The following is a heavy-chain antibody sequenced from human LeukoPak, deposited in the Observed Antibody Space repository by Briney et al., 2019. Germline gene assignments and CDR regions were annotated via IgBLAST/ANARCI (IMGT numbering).Heavy chain of an antibody. V-gene: IGHV3-15*05. CDR1: GFTFSNAW. Sequence: GGSLRLSCAASGFTFSNAWMSWVRQAPGKGLEWVGRVKSKTAGGATDYAAPVKGRFTISRDDSKNTLYVQTNSLKTEDTAVYYCCTHYYGSGLDFDYWGQGTLVTVSS. CDR3: CTHYYGSGLDFDY. D-gene: IGHD3-10*01. J-gene: IGHJ4*02. CDR2: VKSKTAGGAT.